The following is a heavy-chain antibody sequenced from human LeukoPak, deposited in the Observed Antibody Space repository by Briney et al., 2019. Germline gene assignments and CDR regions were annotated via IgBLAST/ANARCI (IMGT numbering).Heavy chain of an antibody. CDR2: ISWNSGTI. Sequence: GGSLRLSCAASGFKFDDYAMHWVRQAPGKGLEWVSGISWNSGTIGYADSVKGRFTISRDNAKNSLYLQMNSLRSEDTAVYYCARGTTLYYYYYMDVWGKGTTVTVSS. J-gene: IGHJ6*03. V-gene: IGHV3-9*01. CDR3: ARGTTLYYYYYMDV. CDR1: GFKFDDYA. D-gene: IGHD1-1*01.